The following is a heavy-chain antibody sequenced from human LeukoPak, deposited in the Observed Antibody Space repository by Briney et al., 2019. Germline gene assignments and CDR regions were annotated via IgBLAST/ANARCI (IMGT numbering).Heavy chain of an antibody. Sequence: SETLSLTCAVYGGSFSGYCWSWIRQPPGKGLEWIGEINHSGSTNYNPSLKSRVTISVDTSKNQFSLKLSSVTAADTAVYYCAREDTAMVIRVRSGMDVWGQGTTVTVSS. CDR3: AREDTAMVIRVRSGMDV. V-gene: IGHV4-34*01. CDR2: INHSGST. J-gene: IGHJ6*02. CDR1: GGSFSGYC. D-gene: IGHD5-18*01.